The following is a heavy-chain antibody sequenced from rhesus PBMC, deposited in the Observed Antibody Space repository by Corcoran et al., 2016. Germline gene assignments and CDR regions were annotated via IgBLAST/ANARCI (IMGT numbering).Heavy chain of an antibody. CDR2: IYGSSGRT. Sequence: QVQLQESGPGLVKPSETLSLTCAVSGGSFSSYWWGWIRQPPGKGLEWIGSIYGSSGRTEYTPSLKSRATISRDTSKNQFSLKLSSVTAADTAVYYCARVAFLEWLLRLSYYFDYWGQGVLVTVSS. J-gene: IGHJ4*01. V-gene: IGHV4-160*01. CDR1: GGSFSSYW. D-gene: IGHD3-3*01. CDR3: ARVAFLEWLLRLSYYFDY.